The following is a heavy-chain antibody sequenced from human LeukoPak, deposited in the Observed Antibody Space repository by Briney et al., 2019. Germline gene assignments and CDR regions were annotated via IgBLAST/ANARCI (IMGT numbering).Heavy chain of an antibody. CDR3: AKDLPDYSSGWYQGDWFDP. V-gene: IGHV3-23*01. Sequence: GGSLRLSCAASGFSFSSYAMSWVRQAPGKGLEWVSAISGSGGSTYYADSVKGRFTISRDNSKNTLYLQMNSLRAEDTAVYYCAKDLPDYSSGWYQGDWFDPWGQGTLVTVSS. D-gene: IGHD6-19*01. CDR1: GFSFSSYA. J-gene: IGHJ5*02. CDR2: ISGSGGST.